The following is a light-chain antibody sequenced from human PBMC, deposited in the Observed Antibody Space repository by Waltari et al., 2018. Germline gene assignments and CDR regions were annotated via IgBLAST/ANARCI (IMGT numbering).Light chain of an antibody. CDR1: IILHSSENKHQ. J-gene: IGKJ3*01. Sequence: IILHSSENKHQLGWYQQKSGQSPTLLIYGASTRESGVPDRFSGSGSGTDFTLPISSLQTEDVAVYYCQQYYSTPFTFGPGTTVDI. CDR2: GAS. V-gene: IGKV4-1*01. CDR3: QQYYSTPFT.